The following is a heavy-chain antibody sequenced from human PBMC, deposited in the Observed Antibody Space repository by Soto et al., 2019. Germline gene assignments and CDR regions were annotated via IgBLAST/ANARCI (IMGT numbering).Heavy chain of an antibody. CDR2: IYFTGST. D-gene: IGHD5-12*01. Sequence: PSETLSLTCSVSGGSISSYYWSWIRQPPGKGLEWIGYIYFTGSTRYNSSLKSRVTISVDTSKNQFSLKLYSVTAADTAVYYCARVGSGYVRGFDYWGQGILVTVSS. CDR1: GGSISSYY. V-gene: IGHV4-59*01. J-gene: IGHJ4*02. CDR3: ARVGSGYVRGFDY.